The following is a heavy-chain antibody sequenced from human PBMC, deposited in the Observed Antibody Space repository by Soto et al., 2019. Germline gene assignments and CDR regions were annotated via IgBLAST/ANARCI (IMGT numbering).Heavy chain of an antibody. D-gene: IGHD2-21*01. J-gene: IGHJ4*02. CDR2: FIAMLGTP. CDR1: GGTFGSQG. CDR3: ARGAIANFDY. Sequence: QVQLVQSGAEVKKPGSSVKVSCKASGGTFGSQGIAWVRQAPGQGLEWMGGFIAMLGTPTYAKKAQGRATKTADESLSSSYLELRSLRPEDTGVYFCARGAIANFDYWGQGTVVTVSS. V-gene: IGHV1-69*01.